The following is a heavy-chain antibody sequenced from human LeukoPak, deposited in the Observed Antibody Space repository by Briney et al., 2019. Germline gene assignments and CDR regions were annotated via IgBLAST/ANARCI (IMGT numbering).Heavy chain of an antibody. V-gene: IGHV3-21*01. CDR3: ARRGVIGDDSSSWYGDNWFDP. D-gene: IGHD6-13*01. CDR1: GFTFSSYS. J-gene: IGHJ5*02. Sequence: GGSLRLSCAASGFTFSSYSMNWVRQAPGKGLEWVSSISSSSSYIYYADSVKGRFTISRDNAKNSLYLQMNSLRAEDTAVYYCARRGVIGDDSSSWYGDNWFDPWGQGTLVTVSS. CDR2: ISSSSSYI.